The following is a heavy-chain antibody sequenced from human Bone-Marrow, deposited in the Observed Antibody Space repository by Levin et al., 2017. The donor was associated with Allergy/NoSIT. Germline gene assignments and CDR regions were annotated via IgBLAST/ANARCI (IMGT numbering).Heavy chain of an antibody. D-gene: IGHD3-3*01. J-gene: IGHJ5*02. Sequence: GGSLRLSCAASGFTFSDYYISWIRQAPGKGLEWISYISSSGKTTYYTDSVKGRFTISRDNAKNSVYLQMNSLRAEDTAVYFCARDKDDFWSGGGYFDPWGQGTLVTVSS. CDR3: ARDKDDFWSGGGYFDP. CDR2: ISSSGKTT. V-gene: IGHV3-11*01. CDR1: GFTFSDYY.